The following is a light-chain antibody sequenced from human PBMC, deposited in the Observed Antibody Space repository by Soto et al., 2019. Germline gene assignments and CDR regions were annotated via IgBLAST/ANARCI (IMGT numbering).Light chain of an antibody. CDR1: QSLSTYS. CDR3: QQYDASPLT. V-gene: IGKV3-20*01. Sequence: EIVLTQSPGTLSLSPGERATLSCRASQSLSTYSLAWYQQKPGQTPRLLIYAASTRDTDIPDRFNGSGSATDCALTISRLEPEDFALYYCQQYDASPLTFGPGTKVDVK. CDR2: AAS. J-gene: IGKJ3*01.